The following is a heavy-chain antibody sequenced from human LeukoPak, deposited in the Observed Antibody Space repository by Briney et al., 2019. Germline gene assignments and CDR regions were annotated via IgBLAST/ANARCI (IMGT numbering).Heavy chain of an antibody. CDR1: GFTFSSYS. Sequence: SGGSLRLSCAASGFTFSSYSMNWVRQAPGKGLEWVSSISSSSSYIYYADSVKGRFTISRDNAKNSLYLQMNSLRAEDTAVYYCARARYNWMFFDYWGQGTLVTASS. CDR3: ARARYNWMFFDY. D-gene: IGHD1-20*01. J-gene: IGHJ4*02. V-gene: IGHV3-21*06. CDR2: ISSSSSYI.